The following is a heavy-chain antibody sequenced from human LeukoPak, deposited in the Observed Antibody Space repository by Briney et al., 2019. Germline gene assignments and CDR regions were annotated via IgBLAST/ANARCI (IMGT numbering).Heavy chain of an antibody. V-gene: IGHV3-23*01. CDR1: GFTFSSYA. D-gene: IGHD4-17*01. CDR3: ARDLNYGYFDY. CDR2: ISGSGGST. J-gene: IGHJ4*02. Sequence: GGSLRLSCAASGFTFSSYAMSWVRQAPGKGLEWVSAISGSGGSTYYADSVKGRFTISRDNSKNTLYLQMDSLRTEDTAVYYCARDLNYGYFDYWGQGTLVTVSS.